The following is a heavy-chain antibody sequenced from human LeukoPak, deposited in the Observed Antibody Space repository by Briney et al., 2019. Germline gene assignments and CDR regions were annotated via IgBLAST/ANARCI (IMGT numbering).Heavy chain of an antibody. J-gene: IGHJ4*02. V-gene: IGHV4-59*08. CDR3: ARHRGGYNFFDY. CDR2: IYYSGST. D-gene: IGHD5-24*01. Sequence: SETLSLTCTVSGGSISSYYWSWIRQPPGKGLEWIGNIYYSGSTNYNPSLKSRVTISVDSSKSQFSLKLSSVTAADTAAYYCARHRGGYNFFDYWGQGTLVTVSS. CDR1: GGSISSYY.